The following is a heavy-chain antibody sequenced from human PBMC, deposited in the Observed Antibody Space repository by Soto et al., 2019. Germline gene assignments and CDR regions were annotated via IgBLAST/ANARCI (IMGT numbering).Heavy chain of an antibody. V-gene: IGHV3-30*18. CDR2: ISYDGSNK. J-gene: IGHJ1*01. CDR1: GFTFSSYG. CDR3: AKTGFGATEEYFQH. Sequence: QVQLVESGGGVVQPGRSLRLSCAASGFTFSSYGMHWVRQAPGKGLEWVAVISYDGSNKYYADSVKGRFTISRDNSKNKVYLQKNSLRAEDTAVYYCAKTGFGATEEYFQHWGQGTLVTVSS. D-gene: IGHD3-10*01.